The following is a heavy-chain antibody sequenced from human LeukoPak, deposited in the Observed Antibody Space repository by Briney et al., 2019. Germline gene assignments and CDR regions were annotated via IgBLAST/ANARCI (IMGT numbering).Heavy chain of an antibody. J-gene: IGHJ4*02. D-gene: IGHD6-13*01. Sequence: ASVKVSCQASGYTLTGYYMHWVRQAPGQGLEWMGRINPNSGGTHYAQKFQGRVTMTSDTSISTACMELSRLRSDDTAVYYCARGVAAAGTFGGWGQGTLVTVSS. CDR2: INPNSGGT. CDR3: ARGVAAAGTFGG. V-gene: IGHV1-2*06. CDR1: GYTLTGYY.